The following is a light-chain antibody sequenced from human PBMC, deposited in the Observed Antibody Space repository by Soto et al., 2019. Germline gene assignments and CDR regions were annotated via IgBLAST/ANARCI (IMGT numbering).Light chain of an antibody. V-gene: IGLV1-44*01. CDR3: ATWDGGLSGPFV. CDR2: TTN. J-gene: IGLJ1*01. Sequence: QSVLTQPPSASGTPGQRATISCCGSNSNIGSDIVNCYQLLPGAAPEVLINTTNQRPSGVPERFSGSKSGTSASLATSGLQSEDEANSSCATWDGGLSGPFVFGTWTKVTVL. CDR1: NSNIGSDI.